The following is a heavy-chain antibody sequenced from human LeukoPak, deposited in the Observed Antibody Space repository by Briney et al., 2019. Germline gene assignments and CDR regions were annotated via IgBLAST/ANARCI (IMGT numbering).Heavy chain of an antibody. J-gene: IGHJ3*02. Sequence: SQTLSLTCAISGDSVSSNSAAWNWIRQSPSRGLEWLGRTYYRSKWYNDYAVSVKSRITINPDTSKNQFSLQLNSVTAADTAVYYCARGAMVRGVVGIWGQGTMVTVSS. CDR1: GDSVSSNSAA. CDR3: ARGAMVRGVVGI. CDR2: TYYRSKWYN. D-gene: IGHD3-10*01. V-gene: IGHV6-1*01.